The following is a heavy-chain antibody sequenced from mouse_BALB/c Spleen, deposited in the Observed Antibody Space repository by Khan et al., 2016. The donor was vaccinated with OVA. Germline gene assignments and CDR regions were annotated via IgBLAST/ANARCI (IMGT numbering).Heavy chain of an antibody. D-gene: IGHD1-1*02. CDR3: ASGGYLYFDV. CDR2: INTYTGEP. Sequence: QIQLVQSGPELKKPGETVKISCKASGYTFTNYGMNWVKQAPGKGLKWMGWINTYTGEPTYADDFKGRFAFSLETSASTAYLQINNLKNEDTATYVCASGGYLYFDVWGAGTTVTVSS. V-gene: IGHV9-3-1*01. CDR1: GYTFTNYG. J-gene: IGHJ1*01.